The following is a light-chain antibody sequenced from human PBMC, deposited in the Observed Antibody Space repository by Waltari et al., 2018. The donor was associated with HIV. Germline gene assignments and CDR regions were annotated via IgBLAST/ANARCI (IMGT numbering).Light chain of an antibody. V-gene: IGLV1-51*02. J-gene: IGLJ3*02. Sequence: QSVLTPPPSVSAAPGQKVTISCSGSSSNIGDNYVSWYQQLPGTAPKLLIFENNKRPSGILDRFSGSKSGTSATLGITGLQTGDEADYYCGTWDSSLSAGVFGGGTKLTVL. CDR2: ENN. CDR3: GTWDSSLSAGV. CDR1: SSNIGDNY.